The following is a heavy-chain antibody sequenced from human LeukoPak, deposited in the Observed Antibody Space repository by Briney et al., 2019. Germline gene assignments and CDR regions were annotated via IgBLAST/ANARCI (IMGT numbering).Heavy chain of an antibody. D-gene: IGHD5-18*01. CDR2: ISYDGSNK. CDR3: ARDRYSYGYSAFGY. CDR1: GFTFSSYA. V-gene: IGHV3-30*04. J-gene: IGHJ4*02. Sequence: GRSLRLSCAASGFTFSSYAMHWVRQAPGKGLEWVAVISYDGSNKYYADSVKGRFTISRDNSKNTLYLQMNSLRAEDTAVYYCARDRYSYGYSAFGYWGQGTLVTVSS.